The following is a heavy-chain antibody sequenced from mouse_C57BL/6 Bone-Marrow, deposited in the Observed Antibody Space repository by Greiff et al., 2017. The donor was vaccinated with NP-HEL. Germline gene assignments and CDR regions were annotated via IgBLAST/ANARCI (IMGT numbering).Heavy chain of an antibody. CDR3: ARGDYYGSSWFAY. CDR2: IYPRSGNT. CDR1: GYTFTSYG. J-gene: IGHJ3*01. V-gene: IGHV1-81*01. Sequence: QVQLKESGAELARPGASVKLSCKASGYTFTSYGISWVKQRTGQGLEWIGEIYPRSGNTYYNEKFKGKATLTADKSSSTAYMELRSLTSEDSAVYFCARGDYYGSSWFAYWGQGTRVTVSA. D-gene: IGHD1-1*01.